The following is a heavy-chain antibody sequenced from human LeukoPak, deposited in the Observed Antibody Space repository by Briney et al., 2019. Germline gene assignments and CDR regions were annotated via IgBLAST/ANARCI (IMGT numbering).Heavy chain of an antibody. J-gene: IGHJ4*02. D-gene: IGHD6-19*01. CDR2: ISGSGGST. CDR1: GGSISSSSYY. V-gene: IGHV3-23*01. Sequence: ETLSLTCTVSGGSISSSSYYWGWVRQAPGKGLEWVSAISGSGGSTYYADSVKGRFTISRDNSKNTLYLQMNSLRAEDTAVYYCAKSNSGWYFDYWGQGTLVTVSS. CDR3: AKSNSGWYFDY.